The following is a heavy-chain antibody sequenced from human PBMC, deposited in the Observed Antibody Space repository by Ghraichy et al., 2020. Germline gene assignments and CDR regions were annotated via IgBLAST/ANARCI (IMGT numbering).Heavy chain of an antibody. V-gene: IGHV3-53*01. CDR3: ARDRRGKGYFDD. CDR2: IYSGGTI. D-gene: IGHD1-14*01. CDR1: GFTVSSNY. Sequence: GGSLRLSCAASGFTVSSNYMSWVRQAPGKGLEWVSVIYSGGTIYYADSVKGRFTISRDNSKNTLYLQMNTLRAEDTAVYDCARDRRGKGYFDDWGQGTLVTVSS. J-gene: IGHJ4*02.